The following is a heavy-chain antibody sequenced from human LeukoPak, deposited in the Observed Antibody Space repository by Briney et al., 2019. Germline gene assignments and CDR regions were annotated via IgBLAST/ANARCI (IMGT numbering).Heavy chain of an antibody. CDR2: IFYRGST. CDR3: AREVKSFFHDGRGYYMDV. V-gene: IGHV4-39*02. Sequence: PSETLSLTCAVSGGSISSSNYYWGWFRQPPGKGLEWIGTIFYRGSTFYNPSLQSRVSMSVDTSNNHFSLRLTSVTAAEAAVYYCAREVKSFFHDGRGYYMDVWGRGSTVTVSS. D-gene: IGHD3-22*01. J-gene: IGHJ6*03. CDR1: GGSISSSNYY.